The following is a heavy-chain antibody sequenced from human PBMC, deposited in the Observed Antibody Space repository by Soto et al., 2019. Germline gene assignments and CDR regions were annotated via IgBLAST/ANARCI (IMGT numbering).Heavy chain of an antibody. J-gene: IGHJ4*02. Sequence: SPTLSLTCAISGDSVSSNSAAWNWIRQSPSRGLEWLGRTYYRSKWYNDYAVSVKSRITINPDTSKNQFSLQLNSVTPEDTAVYYCARDPRAQIYYYDSSGYLDYWGQGTLVTVSS. CDR2: TYYRSKWYN. V-gene: IGHV6-1*01. CDR1: GDSVSSNSAA. CDR3: ARDPRAQIYYYDSSGYLDY. D-gene: IGHD3-22*01.